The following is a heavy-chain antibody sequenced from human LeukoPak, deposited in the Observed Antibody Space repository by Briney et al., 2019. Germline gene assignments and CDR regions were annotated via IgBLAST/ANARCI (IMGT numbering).Heavy chain of an antibody. D-gene: IGHD5-12*01. V-gene: IGHV3-30-3*01. CDR2: ISYDGSNK. Sequence: SCTASGYTFSSYAMHWVRQAPGKGLEWVAVISYDGSNKYYADSVKGRFTISRDNSKNTLYLQRNSLRAEDTAVYYCARDSSGYDFWSGYFDYWGQGTLVTVSS. J-gene: IGHJ4*02. CDR3: ARDSSGYDFWSGYFDY. CDR1: GYTFSSYA.